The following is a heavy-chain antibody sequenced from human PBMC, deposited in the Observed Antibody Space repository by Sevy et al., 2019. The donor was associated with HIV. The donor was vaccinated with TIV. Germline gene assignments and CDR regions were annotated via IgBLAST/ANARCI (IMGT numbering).Heavy chain of an antibody. V-gene: IGHV5-51*01. D-gene: IGHD4-17*01. J-gene: IGHJ4*02. Sequence: GESLKISCKGSGYSFTTYWIGWVRQMPGKGLEWMGIIYPADSDTRYSPSFQGQVTISADKSISTAYLQWSSLKASDTAMYYCAKLWESGSDYPRYFDYWGQGTLVTVSS. CDR1: GYSFTTYW. CDR2: IYPADSDT. CDR3: AKLWESGSDYPRYFDY.